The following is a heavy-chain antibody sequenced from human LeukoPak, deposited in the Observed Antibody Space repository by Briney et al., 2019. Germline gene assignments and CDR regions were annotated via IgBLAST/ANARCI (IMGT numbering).Heavy chain of an antibody. D-gene: IGHD3-10*01. V-gene: IGHV4-4*07. CDR2: IYTSGST. J-gene: IGHJ6*03. CDR1: GDSISNYY. CDR3: ARTIAHSGAYHYYYYMDV. Sequence: KASETLPLTCSVSGDSISNYYWTWIRQPAEKGLEWIGRIYTSGSTNYNPSLKSRVTMSVDTSKSQISLKLSSVTAADTAVYYCARTIAHSGAYHYYYYMDVWGKGTTVTVSS.